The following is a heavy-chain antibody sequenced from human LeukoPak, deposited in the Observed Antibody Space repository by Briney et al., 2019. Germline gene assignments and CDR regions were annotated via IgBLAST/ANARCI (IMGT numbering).Heavy chain of an antibody. Sequence: ASETLSLTCAVSGGSISSSNWWSGVRQPPGKGLEWIGEIYHSGSTNYNPSLKSRDTISVDKSKNQFSLKLSSVTAADTAVYYCASYGSGSYYYGMDVWGKGTTVTVSS. V-gene: IGHV4-4*02. J-gene: IGHJ6*04. CDR3: ASYGSGSYYYGMDV. CDR2: IYHSGST. D-gene: IGHD3-10*01. CDR1: GGSISSSNW.